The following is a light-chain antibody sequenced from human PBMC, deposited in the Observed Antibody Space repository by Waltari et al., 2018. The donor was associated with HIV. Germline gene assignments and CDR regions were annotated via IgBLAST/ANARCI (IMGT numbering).Light chain of an antibody. CDR1: SSDVGGYNY. CDR2: EVS. J-gene: IGLJ2*01. CDR3: SSYTSSSSFAL. Sequence: QSALTQPASVSGSPGQPITIPCTGTSSDVGGYNYVSWYQQHPGKAPKLIIYEVSNRPSGVSNRFSGSKSGNTASLTISGLQAEDEADYYCSSYTSSSSFALFGGGTKLTV. V-gene: IGLV2-14*01.